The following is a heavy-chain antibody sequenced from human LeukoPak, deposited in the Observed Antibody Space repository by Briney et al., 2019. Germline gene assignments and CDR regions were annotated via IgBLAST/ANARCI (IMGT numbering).Heavy chain of an antibody. D-gene: IGHD3-16*01. J-gene: IGHJ3*02. CDR1: GYTFTTYN. CDR3: ARFGDRSDGNVDAFDI. V-gene: IGHV1-18*01. Sequence: ASVKVSCKASGYTFTTYNINWVRQAPGQGLEWMGWISAYNGNTNYAQKLQGRVTITADKSTSTAYMELSSLRSEDTAVYYCARFGDRSDGNVDAFDIWGQGTMATVSS. CDR2: ISAYNGNT.